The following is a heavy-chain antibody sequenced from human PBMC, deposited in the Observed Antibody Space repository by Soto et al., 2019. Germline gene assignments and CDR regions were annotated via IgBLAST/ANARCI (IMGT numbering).Heavy chain of an antibody. CDR2: IIPFFGTA. J-gene: IGHJ4*02. D-gene: IGHD5-18*01. V-gene: IGHV1-69*12. CDR1: GGTSSSYA. CDR3: ARYRYGYSYFDY. Sequence: QFNRLQSGVGVRNPGPPLKFSGKPSGGTSSSYAITWVEQAPGQGLEWMGGIIPFFGTANYAQKFQGRVTITADESTSTAYMELSSLRSEDTAVYYCARYRYGYSYFDYWGQGTLVTVSS.